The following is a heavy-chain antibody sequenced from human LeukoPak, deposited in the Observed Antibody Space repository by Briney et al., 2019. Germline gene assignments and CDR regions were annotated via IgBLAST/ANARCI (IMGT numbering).Heavy chain of an antibody. CDR1: GGSISSYY. J-gene: IGHJ3*02. Sequence: NPSETLSLTCTVSGGSISSYYWSWIRQPPGKGLEWIGYIYYSGSTNYNPSLKSRVTISVDTSKNQFSLKLSSVTAADTAVYYCARALRYCSGGSCDNDAFDIWGQGTMVTVSS. CDR2: IYYSGST. V-gene: IGHV4-59*01. D-gene: IGHD2-15*01. CDR3: ARALRYCSGGSCDNDAFDI.